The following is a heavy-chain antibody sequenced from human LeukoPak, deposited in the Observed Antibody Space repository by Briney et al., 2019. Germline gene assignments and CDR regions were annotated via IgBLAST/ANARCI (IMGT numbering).Heavy chain of an antibody. V-gene: IGHV4-38-2*02. J-gene: IGHJ4*02. Sequence: SETLSLTCSVSGYSISSGFYWDWIRQPPGKGLEWIGSIYHSGSTYYNPSLKSRVTISVDTSKNQFSLKLSSVTAADTAVYYCAREAHSRHGGYGHYFDYWGQGSLVTVSS. CDR1: GYSISSGFY. D-gene: IGHD5-12*01. CDR3: AREAHSRHGGYGHYFDY. CDR2: IYHSGST.